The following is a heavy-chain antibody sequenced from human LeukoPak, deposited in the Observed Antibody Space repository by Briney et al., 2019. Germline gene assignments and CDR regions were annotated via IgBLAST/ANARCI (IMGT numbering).Heavy chain of an antibody. J-gene: IGHJ4*02. CDR1: GFTFSSYS. V-gene: IGHV3-48*02. CDR3: ARDPYNSGWYDY. CDR2: ISSSSTI. Sequence: GGSLRLSCAASGFTFSSYSMNWVRQAPGKGLEWVSYISSSSTIYYADSVKGRFTISRDNAKNSLYLQMNSLRDEDTAVYYCARDPYNSGWYDYWGQGTLVTVSS. D-gene: IGHD6-19*01.